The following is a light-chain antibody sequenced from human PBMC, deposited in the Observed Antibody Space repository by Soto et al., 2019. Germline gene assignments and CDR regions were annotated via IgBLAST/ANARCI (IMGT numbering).Light chain of an antibody. V-gene: IGKV1-39*01. CDR3: KQTYSTPPT. J-gene: IGKJ1*01. CDR1: QSISSY. Sequence: DIQMTQSPSSLSASVGDRVTITCRASQSISSYLNWYQQKPGKAPKLLIYAASSLQSGVPSRFSGSGSGTDFTLTISSLQPEDFAIYYCKQTYSTPPTVGQGTKVEIK. CDR2: AAS.